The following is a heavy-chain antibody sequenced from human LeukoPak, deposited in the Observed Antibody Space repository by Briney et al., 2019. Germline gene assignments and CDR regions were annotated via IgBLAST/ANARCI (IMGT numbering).Heavy chain of an antibody. CDR1: GFTFDDYA. D-gene: IGHD5-18*01. CDR2: ISLNSGSI. CDR3: AKDMRRRSRIQLWLLAFDI. V-gene: IGHV3-9*03. J-gene: IGHJ3*02. Sequence: PGGPLRLSCAASGFTFDDYAMHWVRQAPGKGLEWVSGISLNSGSIGYADSVKGRFTISRDNAKNSLYLQMNSLRAEDMALYYCAKDMRRRSRIQLWLLAFDIWGQGTMVTVSS.